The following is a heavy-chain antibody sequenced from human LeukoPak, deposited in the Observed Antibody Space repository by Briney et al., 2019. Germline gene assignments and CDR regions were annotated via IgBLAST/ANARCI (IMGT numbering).Heavy chain of an antibody. CDR1: GGSINIDTYY. J-gene: IGHJ5*02. V-gene: IGHV4-39*01. CDR2: LYFSGTT. Sequence: PSETLSLTCTASGGSINIDTYYWVWIRQPPGKALEWIGSLYFSGTTYYNSSLICGVTISVDRSKNQFSLKLSSVTAADTAVYYCARQGADQAPDLWGQGTLVTVSS. CDR3: ARQGADQAPDL.